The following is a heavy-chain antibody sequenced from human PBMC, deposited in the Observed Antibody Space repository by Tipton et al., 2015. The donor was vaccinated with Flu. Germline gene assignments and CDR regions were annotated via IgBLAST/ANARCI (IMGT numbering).Heavy chain of an antibody. CDR2: MNPDNGNT. J-gene: IGHJ5*02. CDR3: ARRDYSNYVSDPKNWFDP. CDR1: GNTFGSSD. V-gene: IGHV1-8*01. Sequence: QVQLVQSGAEVKKPGASVRVSCKTSGNTFGSSDINWVRQAAGQGFEWMGWMNPDNGNTGYAQKFQGRVTMTRDISEGTAYMSLSSLRPDDTAVYYCARRDYSNYVSDPKNWFDPWGQGTLVTVSS. D-gene: IGHD4-11*01.